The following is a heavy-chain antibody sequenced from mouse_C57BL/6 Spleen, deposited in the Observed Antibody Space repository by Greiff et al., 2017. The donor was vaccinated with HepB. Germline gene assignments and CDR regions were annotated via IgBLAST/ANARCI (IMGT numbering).Heavy chain of an antibody. CDR3: ASRGGVWFAY. Sequence: VQLKESGGGLVKPGGSLKLSCAASGFTFSDYGMHWVRQAPEKGLEWVAYISSGSSTIYYADTVKGRFTISRDNAKNTLFLQMTSLRSEDTAMYYCASRGGVWFAYWGQGTLVTVSA. J-gene: IGHJ3*01. D-gene: IGHD3-1*01. V-gene: IGHV5-17*01. CDR2: ISSGSSTI. CDR1: GFTFSDYG.